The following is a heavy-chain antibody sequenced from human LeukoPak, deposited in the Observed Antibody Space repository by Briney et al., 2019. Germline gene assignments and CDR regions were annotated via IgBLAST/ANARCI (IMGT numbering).Heavy chain of an antibody. CDR1: GFTFSSYA. CDR2: ISGSGGST. V-gene: IGHV3-23*01. CDR3: AAGYSSSWLDY. J-gene: IGHJ4*02. Sequence: GGSLRLSCVASGFTFSSYAMSWVRQAPGKGLEWVSAISGSGGSTYYADSVKGRFTISRDNSKNTLYLQMNSLRAEDTAVYYCAAGYSSSWLDYWGQGTLVTVSS. D-gene: IGHD6-13*01.